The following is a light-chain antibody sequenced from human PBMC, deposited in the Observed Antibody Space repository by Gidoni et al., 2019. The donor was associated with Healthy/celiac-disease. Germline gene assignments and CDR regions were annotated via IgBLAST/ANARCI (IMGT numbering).Light chain of an antibody. CDR1: SSNIGAGYD. V-gene: IGLV1-40*01. J-gene: IGLJ2*01. CDR2: GNS. CDR3: QSYDSSLSGSYVV. Sequence: QSVLTQPPSVSGAPGQRVTISCTGSSSNIGAGYDVHWYQQLPGTAPKLLLYGNSNRPSGVPDRFSGSKSGTSASLAITGLQAEDEADYYCQSYDSSLSGSYVVFGGGTKLTVL.